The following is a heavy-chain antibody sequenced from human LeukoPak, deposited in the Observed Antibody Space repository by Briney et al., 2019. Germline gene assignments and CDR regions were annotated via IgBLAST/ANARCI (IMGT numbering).Heavy chain of an antibody. CDR3: ARRVHLDIVVVPAAYFDY. J-gene: IGHJ4*02. D-gene: IGHD2-2*03. V-gene: IGHV4-34*01. CDR1: GGSFSGYY. Sequence: PSETLSLTCAAYGGSFSGYYWSWIRQPPGKGLEWIGEINHSGSTNYNPSLKSRVTISVDTSKNQFSLKLSSVTAADTAVYYCARRVHLDIVVVPAAYFDYWGQGTLVTVSS. CDR2: INHSGST.